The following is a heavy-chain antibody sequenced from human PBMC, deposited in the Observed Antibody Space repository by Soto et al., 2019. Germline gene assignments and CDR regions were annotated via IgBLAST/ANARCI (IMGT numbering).Heavy chain of an antibody. D-gene: IGHD2-15*01. CDR2: INHSGST. CDR1: GGSFSGYY. Sequence: PSETLSLTCAVYGGSFSGYYWSWIRQPPGKGLEWIGEINHSGSTNYNPSLKSRVTISVDTSKNQFSLKLSSVTAADTAVYYCARGFTVVVVAATQNWFDPWGQGTLVTVSS. J-gene: IGHJ5*02. V-gene: IGHV4-34*01. CDR3: ARGFTVVVVAATQNWFDP.